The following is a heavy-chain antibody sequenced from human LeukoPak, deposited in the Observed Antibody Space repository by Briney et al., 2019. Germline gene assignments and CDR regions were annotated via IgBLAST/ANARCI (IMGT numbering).Heavy chain of an antibody. Sequence: SETLSLTCTVSGGSISRNSDYWGWIRQPPGKGLEWIGYIYYSGSTNYNPSLKSRVTISVDTSKNQFSLKLSSVTAADTAVYYCARGDIYGNILFDYWGQGTLVTVSS. J-gene: IGHJ4*02. D-gene: IGHD5-12*01. CDR3: ARGDIYGNILFDY. CDR2: IYYSGST. V-gene: IGHV4-61*05. CDR1: GGSISRNSDY.